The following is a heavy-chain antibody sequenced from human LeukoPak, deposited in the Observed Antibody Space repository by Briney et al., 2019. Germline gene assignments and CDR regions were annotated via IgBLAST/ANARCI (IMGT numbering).Heavy chain of an antibody. CDR2: ISYDGSNK. D-gene: IGHD3-22*01. CDR3: ARDPLPHYYDSSGYYSGVDY. J-gene: IGHJ4*02. Sequence: PGGSLRLSCAASGFTVSSYAMLWVRQAPGKGLEWVAVISYDGSNKYYADSVKGRFTISRDNSKNTLYLQMNSLKAEDTAVYYCARDPLPHYYDSSGYYSGVDYWGQGTLVTVSS. CDR1: GFTVSSYA. V-gene: IGHV3-30-3*01.